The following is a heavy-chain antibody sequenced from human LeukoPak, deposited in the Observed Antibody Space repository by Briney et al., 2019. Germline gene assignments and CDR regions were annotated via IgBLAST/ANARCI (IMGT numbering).Heavy chain of an antibody. Sequence: TLSLTCTVSGGSISSGSYYWSWIRQPAGKGLEWIGRIYTSGSTNYNPSLKSRVTISVDTSKNQFSLKLSSVTAADTAVYYCASQRGGGSYSFDYWGQGTLVTVSS. V-gene: IGHV4-61*02. CDR1: GGSISSGSYY. CDR2: IYTSGST. CDR3: ASQRGGGSYSFDY. D-gene: IGHD3-10*01. J-gene: IGHJ4*02.